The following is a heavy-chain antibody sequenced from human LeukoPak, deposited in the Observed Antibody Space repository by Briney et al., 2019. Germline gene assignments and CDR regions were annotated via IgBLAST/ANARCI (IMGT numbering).Heavy chain of an antibody. J-gene: IGHJ4*02. D-gene: IGHD6-19*01. CDR1: GFTVSSNY. Sequence: GGSLRLSCAASGFTVSSNYMSWVRQAPGKGLEWVSVIYSGGGTNYADSVKGRFTISRDNSKNTVYLQMNSLRAEDTAVYYCARDGGSGWFKNDYWGQGTLVTVSS. CDR3: ARDGGSGWFKNDY. CDR2: IYSGGGT. V-gene: IGHV3-53*01.